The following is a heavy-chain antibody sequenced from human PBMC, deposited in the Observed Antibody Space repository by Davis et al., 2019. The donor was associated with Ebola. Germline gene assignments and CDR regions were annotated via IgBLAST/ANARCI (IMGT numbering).Heavy chain of an antibody. D-gene: IGHD6-19*01. V-gene: IGHV3-30*18. CDR2: ISYDGSNK. Sequence: GESLKISCAASTFTFDTYGLTWVRQAPGKGLEWVAVISYDGSNKYYADSVKGRFTISRDNSKNTLYLQMNSLRAEDTAVYYCAKNRIAVAGRGLVAYWGQGTLVTVSS. J-gene: IGHJ4*02. CDR1: TFTFDTYG. CDR3: AKNRIAVAGRGLVAY.